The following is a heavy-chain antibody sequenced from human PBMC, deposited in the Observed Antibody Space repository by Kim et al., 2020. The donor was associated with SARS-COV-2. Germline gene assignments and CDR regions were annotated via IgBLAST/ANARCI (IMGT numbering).Heavy chain of an antibody. V-gene: IGHV3-7*04. D-gene: IGHD1-26*01. Sequence: GGSLRLSCAVSGFTFRYYWMTWVRQAPGKGLEWVANIGQDGSDKYYVDSVKGRFTIFRDNAQNSLYLQMNSLGVDDTAVYYCGRGGSYYYFGNWGQGSLVTVSS. J-gene: IGHJ4*02. CDR2: IGQDGSDK. CDR1: GFTFRYYW. CDR3: GRGGSYYYFGN.